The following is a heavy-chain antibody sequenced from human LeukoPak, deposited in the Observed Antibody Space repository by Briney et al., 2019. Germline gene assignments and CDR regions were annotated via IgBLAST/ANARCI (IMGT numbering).Heavy chain of an antibody. CDR1: GFTFTSSA. V-gene: IGHV1-58*01. CDR2: IVVGSGNT. J-gene: IGHJ3*02. D-gene: IGHD3-10*01. Sequence: SVKVSCKASGFTFTSSAVQWVRQARGQRLEWIGWIVVGSGNTNYAQKFQERVTITRDMSSSTAYVELSSLRSEDSAVYYCAADDPIRGDDAFDIWGQGTMVTVSS. CDR3: AADDPIRGDDAFDI.